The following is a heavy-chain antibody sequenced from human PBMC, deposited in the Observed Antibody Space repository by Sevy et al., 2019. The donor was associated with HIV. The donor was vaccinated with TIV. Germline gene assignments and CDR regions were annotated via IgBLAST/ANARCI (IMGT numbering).Heavy chain of an antibody. CDR2: ISGSGGYT. CDR3: EAITTAGRDY. D-gene: IGHD6-13*01. CDR1: GFIFSSYV. V-gene: IGHV3-23*01. J-gene: IGHJ4*02. Sequence: GGFLRLSCAASGFIFSSYVMTWVRQAPGKGLEWVSTISGSGGYTYYAESVKGRFTISRDNSNNILYLQMNSLRAEDTAVYYCEAITTAGRDYWGQGTLVTVSS.